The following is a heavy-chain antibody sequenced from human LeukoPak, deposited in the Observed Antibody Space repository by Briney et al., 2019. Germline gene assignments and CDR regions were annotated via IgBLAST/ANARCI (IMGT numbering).Heavy chain of an antibody. V-gene: IGHV3-30*02. CDR3: AKDRQPIVVVTAAVDY. Sequence: PGGSLRLSCAASAFTFSSYGMHWGRQAPGEGREWVAFIRYDGSNKYYADSVKGRFTISRDNSKNTLYLQLNSLRAEDTAVYYCAKDRQPIVVVTAAVDYWGQGTLVTVS. CDR1: AFTFSSYG. CDR2: IRYDGSNK. J-gene: IGHJ4*02. D-gene: IGHD2-2*01.